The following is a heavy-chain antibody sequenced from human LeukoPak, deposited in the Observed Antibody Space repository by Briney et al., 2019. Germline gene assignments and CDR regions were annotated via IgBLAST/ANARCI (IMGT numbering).Heavy chain of an antibody. CDR3: ARRGITMVRGITVGDPFDY. J-gene: IGHJ4*02. CDR2: IYNSGST. V-gene: IGHV4-39*01. D-gene: IGHD3-10*01. CDR1: GVSISSSSYY. Sequence: SETLSLTCTVSGVSISSSSYYWGWIRQPPGKGLEWIGSIYNSGSTYYNPPRKSRGTISVVTSENQFSLKLSSVTATDTAVYYCARRGITMVRGITVGDPFDYWGQGTLVTVSS.